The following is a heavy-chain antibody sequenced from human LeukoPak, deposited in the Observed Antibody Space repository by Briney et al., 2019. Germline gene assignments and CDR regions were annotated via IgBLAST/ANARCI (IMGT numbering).Heavy chain of an antibody. CDR3: ARSGGHGDYVDY. Sequence: ASVKVSCKASGYTFTGYYMHWVRQAPGQGLEWMGWISAYNGNTNYAQKLQGRVTMTTDTSTSTAYMELRSLRSDDTAVYYCARSGGHGDYVDYWGQGTLVTVSS. CDR2: ISAYNGNT. J-gene: IGHJ4*02. D-gene: IGHD6-25*01. CDR1: GYTFTGYY. V-gene: IGHV1-18*04.